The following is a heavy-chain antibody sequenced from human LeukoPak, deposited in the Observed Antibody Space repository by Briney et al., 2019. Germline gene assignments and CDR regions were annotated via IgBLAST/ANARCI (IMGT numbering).Heavy chain of an antibody. V-gene: IGHV1-24*01. CDR2: FDPEDGET. J-gene: IGHJ4*02. CDR3: APRIVGATTDEYYFDY. Sequence: GASVRVSCKVSGYTLTELSMHWVRQALGKGLEWMGGFDPEDGETIYAQKFQGRVTMTEDTSTDTAYMELSSLRSEDTAVYYCAPRIVGATTDEYYFDYWGQGTLVTVSS. CDR1: GYTLTELS. D-gene: IGHD1-26*01.